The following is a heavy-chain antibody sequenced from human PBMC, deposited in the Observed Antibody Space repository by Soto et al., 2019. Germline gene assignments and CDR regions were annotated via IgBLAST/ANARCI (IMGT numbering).Heavy chain of an antibody. CDR3: ARGQNNPSY. Sequence: GSLRLSCAATGFTFGFNALSWVRQAPGKGLEWVSSISAGGVSTNYADSVKGRFTVSRDNAKNSMYLQMNSLRADDTAVYYCARGQNNPSYWGQGTLVTVSS. V-gene: IGHV3-21*01. J-gene: IGHJ4*02. CDR1: GFTFGFNA. CDR2: ISAGGVST.